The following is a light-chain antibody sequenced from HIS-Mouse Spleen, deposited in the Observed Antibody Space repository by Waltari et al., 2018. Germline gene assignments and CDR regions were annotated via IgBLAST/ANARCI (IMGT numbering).Light chain of an antibody. CDR2: EDS. V-gene: IGLV3-10*01. Sequence: SYELTQPPSVSVSPGQTARITCSGDALPKNYGYWYQPKSGQAPVLVIYEDSKRPSGIPERFSGSSSGTMATLTISGAQVEDEADYYCYSTDSSGNHRVFGGGTKLTVL. J-gene: IGLJ2*01. CDR3: YSTDSSGNHRV. CDR1: ALPKNY.